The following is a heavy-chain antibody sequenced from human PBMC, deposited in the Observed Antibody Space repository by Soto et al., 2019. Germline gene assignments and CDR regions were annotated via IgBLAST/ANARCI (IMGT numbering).Heavy chain of an antibody. CDR1: GYTFTGYY. D-gene: IGHD3-9*01. Sequence: QVQLVQSGAEVKKPGASVKVSCKASGYTFTGYYMHWVRQAPGQGLEWMGWINPNSGGTNYAQKFQGLVTRTRYTSISTAYMELSRLRSDDTAVYYCARDYYDILTGPDYYYYYGMDVWGQGTTVTVSS. CDR2: INPNSGGT. V-gene: IGHV1-2*04. CDR3: ARDYYDILTGPDYYYYYGMDV. J-gene: IGHJ6*02.